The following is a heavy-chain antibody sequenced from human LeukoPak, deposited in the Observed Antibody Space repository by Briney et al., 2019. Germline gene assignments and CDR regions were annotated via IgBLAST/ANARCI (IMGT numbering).Heavy chain of an antibody. V-gene: IGHV3-7*01. CDR3: ARDSGSDYGDYAIDY. D-gene: IGHD4-17*01. Sequence: GGSLRLSCAASGITLSRSWMSWVRQAPGKGLEWVANIQQDGSAKYYLDSVKGRFTISRDNAKNSLYLQMNSLRAEDTAVYYCARDSGSDYGDYAIDYWGQGTLLTVSS. CDR1: GITLSRSW. CDR2: IQQDGSAK. J-gene: IGHJ4*02.